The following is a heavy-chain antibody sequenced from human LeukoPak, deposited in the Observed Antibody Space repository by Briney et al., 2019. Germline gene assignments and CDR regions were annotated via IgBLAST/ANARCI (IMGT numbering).Heavy chain of an antibody. CDR2: INAGNGNT. V-gene: IGHV1-3*01. J-gene: IGHJ4*02. Sequence: ASVKVSCKASGYTFTSYAMHWVRQAPGQRLEWMGWINAGNGNTKYSQKFQGRVTISRDTSVSTAYMELSSLRSEDTAVYYCARAEWELLGIFDYWGQGILVTVSS. D-gene: IGHD1-26*01. CDR3: ARAEWELLGIFDY. CDR1: GYTFTSYA.